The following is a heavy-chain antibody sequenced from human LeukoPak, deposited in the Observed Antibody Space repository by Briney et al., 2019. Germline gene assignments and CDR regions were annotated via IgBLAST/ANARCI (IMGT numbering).Heavy chain of an antibody. V-gene: IGHV3-7*02. D-gene: IGHD6-6*01. CDR1: GFTFSSNW. CDR3: AKYTRSFDY. J-gene: IGHJ4*02. CDR2: IRPDGNER. Sequence: GGSLRLSCTAFGFTFSSNWMTWVRQAPGKGVEWVATIRPDGNERYFVHSVKGRFTISRDNAKNSLYLQMDSLRAEYTAVYYCAKYTRSFDYWGQGTLITVSS.